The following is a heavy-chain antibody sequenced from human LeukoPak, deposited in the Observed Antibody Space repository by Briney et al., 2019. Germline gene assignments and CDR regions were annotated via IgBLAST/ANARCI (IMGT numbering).Heavy chain of an antibody. J-gene: IGHJ3*02. CDR1: GGSISSRSHS. D-gene: IGHD1-1*01. CDR2: LYYSGST. V-gene: IGHV4-39*01. Sequence: SETLSLTCTVSGGSISSRSHSWGWIRQPPGKGLEWIGSLYYSGSTYYNPSLKSRVTISVDTSKNQFSLKLSSVTAADTALYYCARATKRQLLGAFDIWGQGTMVTVSS. CDR3: ARATKRQLLGAFDI.